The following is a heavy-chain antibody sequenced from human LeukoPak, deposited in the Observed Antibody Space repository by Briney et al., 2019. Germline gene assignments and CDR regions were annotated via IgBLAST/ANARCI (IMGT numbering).Heavy chain of an antibody. CDR2: ISGDGGST. CDR3: ARIGAGSSRDY. J-gene: IGHJ4*02. D-gene: IGHD6-13*01. V-gene: IGHV3-43*02. Sequence: GGSLRLSCAASAFTFIDHGMHWVRQAPGKGLEWVSLISGDGGSTYYADSVKGRFTISRDNAKNSLYLQMNSLRAEETAVYYCARIGAGSSRDYWGQGTLVTVSS. CDR1: AFTFIDHG.